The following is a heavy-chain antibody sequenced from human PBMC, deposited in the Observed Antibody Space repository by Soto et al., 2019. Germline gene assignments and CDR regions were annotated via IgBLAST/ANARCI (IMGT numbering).Heavy chain of an antibody. CDR2: IHHSGIS. CDR1: GVSFTSYY. J-gene: IGHJ5*02. D-gene: IGHD3-10*01. Sequence: SETLSLTCSVSGVSFTSYYWTWIRQAPGKGPEWIGYIHHSGISNYNPSLKSRVTMSVDTSKNQFFLKLTSVTAADTAVYYCARDMTIGAFFDPWGQGTLVTVPQ. V-gene: IGHV4-59*01. CDR3: ARDMTIGAFFDP.